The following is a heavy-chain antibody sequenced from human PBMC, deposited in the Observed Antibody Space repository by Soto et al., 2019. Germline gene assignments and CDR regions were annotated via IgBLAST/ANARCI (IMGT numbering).Heavy chain of an antibody. CDR3: ARLDSSGYYYWGGHAFDI. Sequence: QVQLVESGGGVVQPGRSLRLSCAASGFTFSSYGMHWVRQAPGKGLEWVAVISYDGSNKYYADSVKGRFTISRDNSKNTLYLQMNSLRAEDTAVYYCARLDSSGYYYWGGHAFDIWGQGTMVTVSS. J-gene: IGHJ3*02. V-gene: IGHV3-30*19. CDR1: GFTFSSYG. CDR2: ISYDGSNK. D-gene: IGHD3-22*01.